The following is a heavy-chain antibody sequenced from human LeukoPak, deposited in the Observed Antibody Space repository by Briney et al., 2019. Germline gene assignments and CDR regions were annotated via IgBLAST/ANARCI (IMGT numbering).Heavy chain of an antibody. Sequence: ASVKVSCKASGYTFTSYGISWVRQAPGQGLEWMGWISAYNGNTNYAQKLQGRVTMTTDTSTSTAYMELRSLRSEDTAVYYCATAIMITFGGVIANDYWGQGTLVTVSS. CDR1: GYTFTSYG. J-gene: IGHJ4*02. V-gene: IGHV1-18*01. CDR2: ISAYNGNT. D-gene: IGHD3-16*02. CDR3: ATAIMITFGGVIANDY.